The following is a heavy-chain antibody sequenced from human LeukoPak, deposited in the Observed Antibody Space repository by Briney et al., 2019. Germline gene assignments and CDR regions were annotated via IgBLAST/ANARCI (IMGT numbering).Heavy chain of an antibody. D-gene: IGHD5-18*01. CDR1: GFTLSNAW. CDR3: TTETLRGYSYGLDS. CDR2: IKSKTDGGTT. V-gene: IGHV3-15*01. J-gene: IGHJ4*02. Sequence: PGGSLRLSCAASGFTLSNAWMSWVRQALEKGLEWVGRIKSKTDGGTTDYAAPVKGRFTISRDDSRNTLYLQMNSLKTEDTAVYYCTTETLRGYSYGLDSWGQGTLVTVSS.